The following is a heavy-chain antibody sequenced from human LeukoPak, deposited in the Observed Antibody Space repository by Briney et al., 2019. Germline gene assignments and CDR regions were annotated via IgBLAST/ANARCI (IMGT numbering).Heavy chain of an antibody. V-gene: IGHV4-38-2*02. J-gene: IGHJ4*02. CDR1: GYSITSAYY. CDR3: ARFTTAGVYYFDY. D-gene: IGHD2-8*02. CDR2: IYHSGNT. Sequence: SETLSLTCTVSGYSITSAYYWAWVRQPPRNGLEWIANIYHSGNTYYNPSLKSRVTISVDRTKNQFSLKLTSVTAADTAVYYCARFTTAGVYYFDYWGQGTLVTVFS.